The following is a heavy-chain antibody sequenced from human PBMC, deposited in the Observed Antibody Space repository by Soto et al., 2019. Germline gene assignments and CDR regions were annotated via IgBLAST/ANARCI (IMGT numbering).Heavy chain of an antibody. Sequence: GESLKISCKGSGYSFTSYWISWVRQMPGKGLEWMGRIDPSDSYTNYSPSFQGHVTISADKSISTAYLQWSSLKASDTAMYYCAGHGTYYYDSEKSLDYWGQGTLVTVSS. CDR3: AGHGTYYYDSEKSLDY. CDR2: IDPSDSYT. V-gene: IGHV5-10-1*01. J-gene: IGHJ4*02. CDR1: GYSFTSYW. D-gene: IGHD3-22*01.